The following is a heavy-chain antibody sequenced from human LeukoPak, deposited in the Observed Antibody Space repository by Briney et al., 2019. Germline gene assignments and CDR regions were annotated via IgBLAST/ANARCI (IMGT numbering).Heavy chain of an antibody. J-gene: IGHJ6*02. Sequence: SETLSLTCTVSGSSISSGGYYWSWIRQHPGKGLEWIGYIYYSGSTYYNPSLKSRVTISVDTSKNQFSLKLSSVTAADTAVYYCARDDHPPLGNYAPYYYYGMDVWGQGTTVTVSS. V-gene: IGHV4-31*03. CDR2: IYYSGST. CDR3: ARDDHPPLGNYAPYYYYGMDV. D-gene: IGHD1-7*01. CDR1: GSSISSGGYY.